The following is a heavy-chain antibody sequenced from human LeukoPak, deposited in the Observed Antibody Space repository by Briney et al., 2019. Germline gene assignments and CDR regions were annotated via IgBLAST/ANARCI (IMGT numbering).Heavy chain of an antibody. Sequence: ASVKVSCKASGYSFTNYYIHWVRQAPGQGLEWMGLINPGGDNTDYAQNFQGRVTMTRDTSTSTVYMGLSSLRSEDTAVYYCARIRDGYNDAYDIWGQGTMVTVSS. CDR2: INPGGDNT. J-gene: IGHJ3*02. CDR1: GYSFTNYY. V-gene: IGHV1-46*01. D-gene: IGHD5-24*01. CDR3: ARIRDGYNDAYDI.